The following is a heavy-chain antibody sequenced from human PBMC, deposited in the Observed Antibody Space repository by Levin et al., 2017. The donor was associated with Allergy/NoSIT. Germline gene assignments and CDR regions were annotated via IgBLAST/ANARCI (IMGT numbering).Heavy chain of an antibody. CDR1: GYGLVNYY. CDR3: ARPLRDGRDDTFDI. V-gene: IGHV1-46*01. J-gene: IGHJ3*02. CDR2: INPSSGDT. D-gene: IGHD5-24*01. Sequence: RASVKVSCKASGYGLVNYYMHWVRQAPGQGLEWMAIINPSSGDTSSAQKFQGRVTVTRDTSTSTVYMELSSLRSEDMAVYYCARPLRDGRDDTFDIWGQGTMVTVSS.